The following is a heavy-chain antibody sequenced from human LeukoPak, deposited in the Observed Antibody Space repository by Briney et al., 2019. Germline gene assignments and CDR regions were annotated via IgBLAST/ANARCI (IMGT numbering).Heavy chain of an antibody. CDR2: IYYSGST. Sequence: PSETLSLTCTVSGGSISSSSYYWGWIRQPPGKGLEWIGSIYYSGSTYYNPSLKRRCTISVNTNKNPFSLKLSSVTAADTAVYYCARHFDYWGQGTLVTVSS. CDR3: ARHFDY. V-gene: IGHV4-39*01. J-gene: IGHJ4*02. CDR1: GGSISSSSYY.